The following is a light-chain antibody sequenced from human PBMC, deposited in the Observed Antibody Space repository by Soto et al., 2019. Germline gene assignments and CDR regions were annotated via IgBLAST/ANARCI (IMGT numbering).Light chain of an antibody. CDR2: DTS. CDR3: LQHNSYPYT. CDR1: QDISRF. J-gene: IGKJ2*01. V-gene: IGKV1-17*03. Sequence: DVPMTQSPSAMSASVGDRVTITCRASQDISRFVAWFQQKPGNAPEPLIYDTSTLQVGVPSRFSGGGSGTEFTLAISGLQPEDFETYYCLQHNSYPYTFGQGTKLEIK.